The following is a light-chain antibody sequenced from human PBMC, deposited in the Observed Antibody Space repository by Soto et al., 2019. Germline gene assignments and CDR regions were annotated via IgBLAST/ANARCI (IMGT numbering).Light chain of an antibody. CDR1: QGIYNY. J-gene: IGKJ2*01. CDR3: QQYNNWPPMYT. Sequence: DIQLTQSPSFLSASVGDRVTITCRASQGIYNYLAWYQQNPGKAPKLLIYSAFSMHSGVPSRFSGGGSGTEYTLTISSLQSGDFAVYYCQQYNNWPPMYTFGQGTKVDIK. V-gene: IGKV1-9*01. CDR2: SAF.